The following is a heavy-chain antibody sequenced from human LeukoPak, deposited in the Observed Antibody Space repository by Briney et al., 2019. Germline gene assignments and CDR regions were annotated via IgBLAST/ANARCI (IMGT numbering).Heavy chain of an antibody. V-gene: IGHV3-21*04. J-gene: IGHJ4*02. CDR2: ISSSSSSI. CDR3: ARLADYGNFGPREYLDF. D-gene: IGHD4-11*01. CDR1: GFTFSNYG. Sequence: GGSLRLSCAASGFTFSNYGMNWVRQAPGKGLEWVSSISSSSSSIYYADSLKGRFTISRDNAKTSLYLQMNSLRAEDTAVYYCARLADYGNFGPREYLDFWGQGTLVTVSS.